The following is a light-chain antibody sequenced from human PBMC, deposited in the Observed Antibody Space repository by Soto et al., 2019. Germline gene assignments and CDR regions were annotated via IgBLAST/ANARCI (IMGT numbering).Light chain of an antibody. CDR1: QSVSSSY. CDR3: QQYGSSPPWT. Sequence: EILLTQSPGTLSLSTGERATLSCRASQSVSSSYLAWYQQKPGQAPRLLIYGASSRATGIPDRFSGGGSGTDFTLTINRLEPEDFAVYYCQQYGSSPPWTFGQGTKVDIK. V-gene: IGKV3-20*01. J-gene: IGKJ1*01. CDR2: GAS.